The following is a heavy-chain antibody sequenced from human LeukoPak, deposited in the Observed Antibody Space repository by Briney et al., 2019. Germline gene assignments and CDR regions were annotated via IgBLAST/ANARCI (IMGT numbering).Heavy chain of an antibody. CDR3: AKGEGISGRVYWHFDL. V-gene: IGHV3-23*01. Sequence: GGSLRLSCAASGFTFSSYAMSWVRQAPGKGLEWVSAISGSGGSTYYADSVKGRFTISRDNSKNTLYLQMNSLRAEDTAVYYCAKGEGISGRVYWHFDLWGRGTLVTVSS. CDR2: ISGSGGST. CDR1: GFTFSSYA. D-gene: IGHD6-19*01. J-gene: IGHJ2*01.